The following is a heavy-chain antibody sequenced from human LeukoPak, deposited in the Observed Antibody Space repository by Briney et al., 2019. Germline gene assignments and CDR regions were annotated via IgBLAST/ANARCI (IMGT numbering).Heavy chain of an antibody. D-gene: IGHD6-19*01. Sequence: GGSLRLSCAASGFTFSSFAISWVRQAPGKGLEWVSVISGNGGVTYHADSVKGRFTISSDNSKNTVYLQMNSLRVEDTAIYYSAKHRYNNGWDFFDSWGQGTLVTVSS. CDR2: ISGNGGVT. V-gene: IGHV3-23*01. CDR3: AKHRYNNGWDFFDS. J-gene: IGHJ4*02. CDR1: GFTFSSFA.